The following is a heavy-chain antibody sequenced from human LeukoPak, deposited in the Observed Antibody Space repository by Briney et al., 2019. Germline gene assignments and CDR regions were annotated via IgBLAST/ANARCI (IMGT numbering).Heavy chain of an antibody. CDR3: ARDKAYGMDV. V-gene: IGHV3-74*01. J-gene: IGHJ6*02. CDR2: INGDGSST. CDR1: GFTFSLYW. Sequence: GGSLRLSCAASGFTFSLYWMHWVRQAPGKGLVWVSRINGDGSSTTYADSVKGRFTISRDNAKNTLYLQMNSLRAEDTAVYYCARDKAYGMDVWGQGTTVTVSS.